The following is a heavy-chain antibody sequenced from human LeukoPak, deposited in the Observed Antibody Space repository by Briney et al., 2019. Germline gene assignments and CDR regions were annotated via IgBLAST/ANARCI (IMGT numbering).Heavy chain of an antibody. CDR3: ARVIAAADYYFDH. CDR2: ISSSSSYI. J-gene: IGHJ4*02. CDR1: GFTFSSYS. V-gene: IGHV3-21*01. Sequence: AGSLRLSCAASGFTFSSYSMNWVRQAPGKGLEWVSSISSSSSYIYYADSMKGRFTISRDNAKNSLYLQMNSLRAEDTAAYYCARVIAAADYYFDHWGQGTLVTVSS. D-gene: IGHD6-13*01.